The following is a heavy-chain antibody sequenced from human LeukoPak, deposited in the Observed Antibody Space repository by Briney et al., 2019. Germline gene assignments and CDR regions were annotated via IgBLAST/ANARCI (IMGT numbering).Heavy chain of an antibody. J-gene: IGHJ6*02. CDR3: ARDQGIAAAGTYYYYYGMDV. CDR1: GYTFTSYG. CDR2: ISAYNGNT. D-gene: IGHD6-13*01. Sequence: ASVKVSCKASGYTFTSYGISWMRQAPGQGLEWMGWISAYNGNTNYAQKLQGRVTMTTDTSTSTAYMELRSLRSDDTAVYYCARDQGIAAAGTYYYYYGMDVWGQGTTVTVSS. V-gene: IGHV1-18*01.